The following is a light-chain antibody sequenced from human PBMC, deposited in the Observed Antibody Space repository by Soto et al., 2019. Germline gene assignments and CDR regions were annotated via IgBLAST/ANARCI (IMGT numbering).Light chain of an antibody. V-gene: IGKV1-39*01. Sequence: DIHMTQSPSTLPASVGDRVTITCRASQSISNWLAWYQQKPGKAPNVLIYAASTLQSGVPTRFSGSGSGTDFTLTISSLQPEDFATYYCQQSYSVPRTFGLGTKVDIK. CDR2: AAS. CDR1: QSISNW. CDR3: QQSYSVPRT. J-gene: IGKJ1*01.